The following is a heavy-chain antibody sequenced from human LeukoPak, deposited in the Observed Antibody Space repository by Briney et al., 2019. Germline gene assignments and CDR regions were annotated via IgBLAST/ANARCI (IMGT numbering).Heavy chain of an antibody. CDR3: AREILGAAAFDY. Sequence: GGSLRLSCAASGFTFSNAWMSWVRQAPGKGLEWVGRIKSKTDGGTTDYAAPVKGRFTISRDDSKNTLYLQMNSLKTEDTAVYYCAREILGAAAFDYWGQGTLVTVSS. D-gene: IGHD7-27*01. CDR1: GFTFSNAW. V-gene: IGHV3-15*01. CDR2: IKSKTDGGTT. J-gene: IGHJ4*02.